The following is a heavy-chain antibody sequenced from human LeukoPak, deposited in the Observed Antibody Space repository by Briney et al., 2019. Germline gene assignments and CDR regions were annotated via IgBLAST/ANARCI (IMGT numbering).Heavy chain of an antibody. CDR3: ARGDTIFPMVPPSI. J-gene: IGHJ3*02. V-gene: IGHV4-34*01. Sequence: PSETLSLTCAVYGGSFSGYYWSWIRQPPGKGLEWIGEINHSGSTNYNPSLKSRVTISVDTSKNQFSLKLSSVTAADTAVYYCARGDTIFPMVPPSIWGQGTMVTVSS. D-gene: IGHD3-10*01. CDR1: GGSFSGYY. CDR2: INHSGST.